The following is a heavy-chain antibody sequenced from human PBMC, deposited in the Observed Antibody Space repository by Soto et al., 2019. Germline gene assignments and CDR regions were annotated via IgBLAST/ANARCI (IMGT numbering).Heavy chain of an antibody. Sequence: SETLSLTCTVSGGSISSYYWSWIRQPPGKGLEWIGYIYYSGSTNYNPSLKSRVTISVDTSKNQFSLKLSSVTAADTDVYYCARDLDYWGQGTLVTASS. CDR1: GGSISSYY. V-gene: IGHV4-59*01. CDR3: ARDLDY. J-gene: IGHJ4*02. CDR2: IYYSGST.